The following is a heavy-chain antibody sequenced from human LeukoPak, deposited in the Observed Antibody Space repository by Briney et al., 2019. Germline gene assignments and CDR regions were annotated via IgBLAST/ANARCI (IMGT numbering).Heavy chain of an antibody. CDR1: GGSISSGDYY. V-gene: IGHV4-61*08. D-gene: IGHD3-3*01. J-gene: IGHJ4*02. Sequence: PSQTLSLTCSVSGGSISSGDYYWSWIRQPPGKGLEWIGYIYYSGSTNYNPSLKSRVTISVDTSKNQFSLKLSSVTAADTAVYYCARDEGSGYYIFDYWGQGTLVTVSS. CDR3: ARDEGSGYYIFDY. CDR2: IYYSGST.